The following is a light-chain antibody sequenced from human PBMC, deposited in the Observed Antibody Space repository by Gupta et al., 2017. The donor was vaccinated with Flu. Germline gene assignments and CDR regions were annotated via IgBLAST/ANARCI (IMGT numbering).Light chain of an antibody. CDR2: GAS. Sequence: DIQLTQSPSSLSASVGDRVTITCRASQGISTYLNWYRQKTGRAPEVLIYGASSLQGGVPSRFSGSGSGTDFTLTISSLQPEDFATFYCQQTYKSPLTFGQGTRLEIK. CDR3: QQTYKSPLT. CDR1: QGISTY. V-gene: IGKV1-39*01. J-gene: IGKJ5*01.